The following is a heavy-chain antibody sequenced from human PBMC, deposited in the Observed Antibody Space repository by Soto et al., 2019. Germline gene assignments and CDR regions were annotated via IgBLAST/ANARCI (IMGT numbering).Heavy chain of an antibody. CDR2: ISAYNGNT. CDR1: GYTFTSYG. D-gene: IGHD5-18*01. CDR3: ARDPLRGYIYAPTGWFDP. V-gene: IGHV1-18*01. J-gene: IGHJ5*02. Sequence: QVQLVQSGAEVKKPGASVKVSCTASGYTFTSYGISWLRQAPGQGLEWMGWISAYNGNTNYAQKLQGRVTMTTDTSTCTAYSELRSLRSEDTAVYYCARDPLRGYIYAPTGWFDPWGQGTLVTVSS.